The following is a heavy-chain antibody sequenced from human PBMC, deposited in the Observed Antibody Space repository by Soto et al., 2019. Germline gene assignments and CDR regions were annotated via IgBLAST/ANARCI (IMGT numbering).Heavy chain of an antibody. D-gene: IGHD4-4*01. CDR1: GYTFTSYY. Sequence: ASVKVSCKASGYTFTSYYMHWVRQAPGQGLEWMGIINPSGGSTTYAQKIQGRVTMTRDTSTRTVYMELSSLRSEDTAVYYCARGGRGYYSTLSVYYGIDVWGAGTTLTVSS. CDR3: ARGGRGYYSTLSVYYGIDV. J-gene: IGHJ6*04. V-gene: IGHV1-46*01. CDR2: INPSGGST.